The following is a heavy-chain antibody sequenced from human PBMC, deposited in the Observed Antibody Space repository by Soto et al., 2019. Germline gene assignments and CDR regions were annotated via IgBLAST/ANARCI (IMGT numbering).Heavy chain of an antibody. V-gene: IGHV1-69*06. J-gene: IGHJ5*02. Sequence: QVQLVQSGAEVQKPGSSVKVSCKASGGTFSSYAISWVRQAPGQGLEWMGGTIPIFGTANYAQKFQGRVTISADKSTSTAYMELSSLRSKDTAVYYCARPQYSSSWDNWFDPWGQGTLVTVSS. CDR3: ARPQYSSSWDNWFDP. CDR1: GGTFSSYA. D-gene: IGHD6-13*01. CDR2: TIPIFGTA.